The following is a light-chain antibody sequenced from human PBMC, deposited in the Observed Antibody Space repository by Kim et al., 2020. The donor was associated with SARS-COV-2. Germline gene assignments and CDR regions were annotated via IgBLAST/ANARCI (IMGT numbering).Light chain of an antibody. Sequence: GQSVTIASTGTSGDVGRYDYVYRYQQHPDKDPKIMVYGDTKRPSGGADRFSGSKSGNTASLTISGLQAVDEAEYYCCSYAGSYTLVFGGGTQLTVL. CDR3: CSYAGSYTLV. V-gene: IGLV2-11*02. CDR2: GDT. J-gene: IGLJ3*02. CDR1: SGDVGRYDY.